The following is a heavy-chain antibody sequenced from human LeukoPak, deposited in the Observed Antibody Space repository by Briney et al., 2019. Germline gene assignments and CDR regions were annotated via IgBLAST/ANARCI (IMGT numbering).Heavy chain of an antibody. CDR3: ARDQGYSSGWYSRRNAFDI. J-gene: IGHJ3*02. V-gene: IGHV4-4*02. CDR1: GDSMSSSNW. CDR2: IYQSGST. Sequence: SGTLSLTCAVSGDSMSSSNWWGRVRQPPGEGLGWSGEIYQSGSTNYNPSVKGRVTISVDKSKHHFSLTLSSVTAADTAVYYCARDQGYSSGWYSRRNAFDIWGQGTMVTVSS. D-gene: IGHD6-19*01.